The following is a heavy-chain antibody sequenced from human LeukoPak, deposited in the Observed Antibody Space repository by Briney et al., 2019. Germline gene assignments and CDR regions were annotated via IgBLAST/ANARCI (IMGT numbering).Heavy chain of an antibody. D-gene: IGHD6-6*01. CDR2: IYSGGST. CDR3: AREDSSSPEPPMGY. J-gene: IGHJ4*02. CDR1: GFTVSSNY. Sequence: GGSLRLSCAASGFTVSSNYMSWVRQAPGKGLEWVSLIYSGGSTSYADSVKGRFTISRDNSKNTLYLQMNSLRAEDTAVYYCAREDSSSPEPPMGYWGQGTLVTVSS. V-gene: IGHV3-66*01.